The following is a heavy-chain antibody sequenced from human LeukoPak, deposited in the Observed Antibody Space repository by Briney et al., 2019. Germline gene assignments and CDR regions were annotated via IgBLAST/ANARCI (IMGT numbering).Heavy chain of an antibody. V-gene: IGHV1-2*02. Sequence: ASVKVSCKASGYTFTGYYMHWVRQAPGQGLEWMGWINPNSGGTNYAQKFQGRVTMIRDTSISTAYMELSRLRFDDTAVYYCARAAITIFGVVPPTQYYFDYWGQGTLVTVSS. CDR2: INPNSGGT. CDR1: GYTFTGYY. J-gene: IGHJ4*02. D-gene: IGHD3-3*01. CDR3: ARAAITIFGVVPPTQYYFDY.